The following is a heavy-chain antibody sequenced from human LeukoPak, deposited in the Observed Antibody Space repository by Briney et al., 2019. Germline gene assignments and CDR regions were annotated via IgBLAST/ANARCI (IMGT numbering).Heavy chain of an antibody. CDR3: ARVERKQWLAANWFDP. J-gene: IGHJ5*02. V-gene: IGHV1-18*01. CDR2: ISAYNSNT. D-gene: IGHD6-19*01. CDR1: GYTFISYG. Sequence: ASAKDSCKASGYTFISYGSSWVRQAPGQGLERMGRISAYNSNTNYAQKLQGRVTTTTDSSTSTAYMELRSLGSDYTAVYYCARVERKQWLAANWFDPWGQGTLVTVSS.